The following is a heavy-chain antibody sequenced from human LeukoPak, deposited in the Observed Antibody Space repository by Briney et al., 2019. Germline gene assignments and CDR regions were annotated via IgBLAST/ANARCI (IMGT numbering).Heavy chain of an antibody. CDR3: ARGQVVGATDYFDY. J-gene: IGHJ4*02. CDR2: IYSGGGT. Sequence: GGSLRLSCAASGFTVSNHYMNWVRQAPGNGLEWCSVIYSGGGTHYTDSVKGRFTISRDNSKNTLFLQMNNLRAEDTALYYCARGQVVGATDYFDYWGQGTPVTVAS. V-gene: IGHV3-53*01. CDR1: GFTVSNHY. D-gene: IGHD1-26*01.